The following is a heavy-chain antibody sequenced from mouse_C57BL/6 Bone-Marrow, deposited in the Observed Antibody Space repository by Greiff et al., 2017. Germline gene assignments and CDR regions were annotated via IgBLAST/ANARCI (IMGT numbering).Heavy chain of an antibody. V-gene: IGHV1-80*01. CDR3: ARGGFPYYFDY. J-gene: IGHJ2*01. CDR2: IYPGDGDT. CDR1: GYAFSTYW. Sequence: VQLQQSGAELVKPGASVKISCKVSGYAFSTYWMNWVKQRPGKGLEWIGQIYPGDGDTNYNGKFKGKATLTADKSSSTAYMQLSSLTSEDSAVYYCARGGFPYYFDYWGQGTTLTVSS.